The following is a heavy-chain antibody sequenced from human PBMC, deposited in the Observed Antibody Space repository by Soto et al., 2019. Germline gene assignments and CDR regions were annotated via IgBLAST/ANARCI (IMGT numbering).Heavy chain of an antibody. D-gene: IGHD3-16*01. CDR3: ARGLRVLAALGDGFDI. Sequence: QVQLVQSGAEVKKPGSSVKVSCKTSGGTFSRYAINWVRQAPGQGLDWMGGIIPISGATNYAQKFQGRVTITADESTSTAYMQLSSLRSEDTAVYYCARGLRVLAALGDGFDIWGQGTMVTFSS. J-gene: IGHJ3*02. CDR2: IIPISGAT. V-gene: IGHV1-69*12. CDR1: GGTFSRYA.